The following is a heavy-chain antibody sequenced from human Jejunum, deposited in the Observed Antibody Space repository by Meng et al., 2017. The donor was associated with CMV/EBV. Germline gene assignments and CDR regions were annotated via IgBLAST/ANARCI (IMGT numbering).Heavy chain of an antibody. D-gene: IGHD3-3*01. Sequence: YGVTWVRQAPGQGLEWLGWISGYNGDTEHSQKFQGRVSMTTEKSTTTVYMELGSLTFDDTAVYYCARFAVCGADASPPYYHGMDVWGQGTTVTVSS. V-gene: IGHV1-18*01. J-gene: IGHJ6*02. CDR3: ARFAVCGADASPPYYHGMDV. CDR2: ISGYNGDT. CDR1: YG.